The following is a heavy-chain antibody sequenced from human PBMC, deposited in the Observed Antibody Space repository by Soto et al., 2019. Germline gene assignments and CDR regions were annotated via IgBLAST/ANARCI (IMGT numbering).Heavy chain of an antibody. CDR3: ERGGGGWSSTDY. CDR2: MNPNSGNT. V-gene: IGHV1-8*01. CDR1: GYTFTNYD. J-gene: IGHJ4*02. D-gene: IGHD2-15*01. Sequence: QVQLVQSGAEVKKPGASVKVSCKASGYTFTNYDINWVRQATGQGLEWMGWMNPNSGNTGYAQKFQGRVTMTRNTARSTTYMEMSSLRFEDTAVYYCERGGGGWSSTDYWGQGTLVTVSS.